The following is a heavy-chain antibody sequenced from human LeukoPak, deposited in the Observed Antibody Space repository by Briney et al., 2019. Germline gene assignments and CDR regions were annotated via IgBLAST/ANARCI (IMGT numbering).Heavy chain of an antibody. J-gene: IGHJ4*02. CDR3: AKDRYGDYAYSGFDY. V-gene: IGHV3-9*03. CDR1: GYSISSGYY. D-gene: IGHD4-17*01. CDR2: ISWNSGSI. Sequence: LSLTCAVSGYSISSGYYWGWIRQPPGKGLEWVSGISWNSGSIGYADSVKGRFTISRDNAKNSLYLQMNSLRAEDMALYYCAKDRYGDYAYSGFDYWGQGTLVTVSS.